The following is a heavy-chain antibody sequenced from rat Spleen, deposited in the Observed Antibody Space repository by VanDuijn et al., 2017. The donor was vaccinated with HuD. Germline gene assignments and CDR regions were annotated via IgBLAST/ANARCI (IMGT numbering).Heavy chain of an antibody. Sequence: EVQLQESGPGLVKPSQSLSLTCSVTGHSISSSYRWNWIRKFPGNKLEWMGYIGYSGRTSYNPSLKSRISITRDTSKNQFFLQLNSVTTEDTATYYCARNSRYLQDYWGQGVMVTVSS. CDR2: IGYSGRT. J-gene: IGHJ2*01. CDR1: GHSISSSY. CDR3: ARNSRYLQDY. V-gene: IGHV3-1*01. D-gene: IGHD2-1*01.